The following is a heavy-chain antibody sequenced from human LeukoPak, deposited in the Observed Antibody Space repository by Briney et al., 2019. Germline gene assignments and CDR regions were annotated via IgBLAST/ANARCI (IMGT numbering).Heavy chain of an antibody. J-gene: IGHJ6*02. V-gene: IGHV3-21*01. Sequence: PGGSLRLPCAASGFTFSSYSMNWVRQAPGKGLEWVSSISSSSSYIYYADSVKGRFTISRDNAKNSLYLQMNSLRAEDTAVYYCARDGDYDILTGYYRSYMDVWGQGTTVTVSS. D-gene: IGHD3-9*01. CDR3: ARDGDYDILTGYYRSYMDV. CDR2: ISSSSSYI. CDR1: GFTFSSYS.